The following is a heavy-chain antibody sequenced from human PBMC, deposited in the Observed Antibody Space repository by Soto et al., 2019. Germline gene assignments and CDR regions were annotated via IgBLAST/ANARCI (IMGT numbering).Heavy chain of an antibody. CDR1: GFTFSSYG. CDR3: AKDRKSYRSSDTWGILYYYSYGMDV. D-gene: IGHD6-6*01. CDR2: ISYDGSNK. V-gene: IGHV3-30*18. Sequence: GGSLRLSCAASGFTFSSYGMHWVRQAPGKGLEWVAVISYDGSNKYYADSVKGRFTISRDNSKNTLYLQMNSLRAEDTAVYYCAKDRKSYRSSDTWGILYYYSYGMDVWGQGTTVTVSS. J-gene: IGHJ6*02.